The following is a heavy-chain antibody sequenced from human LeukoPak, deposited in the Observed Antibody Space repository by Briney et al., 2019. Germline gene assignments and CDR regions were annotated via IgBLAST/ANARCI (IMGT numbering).Heavy chain of an antibody. J-gene: IGHJ4*02. CDR3: AADSSRDYFDY. CDR2: ISGSGGST. Sequence: GGSLTPSCPASGFTFSSYAMSWVRQAPGKGLEWVSAISGSGGSTYYADSVKGRFTISRDNSKNTLYLQMNSLRSEDTAVYYCAADSSRDYFDYWGQGTLVTVSS. CDR1: GFTFSSYA. V-gene: IGHV3-23*01. D-gene: IGHD3-22*01.